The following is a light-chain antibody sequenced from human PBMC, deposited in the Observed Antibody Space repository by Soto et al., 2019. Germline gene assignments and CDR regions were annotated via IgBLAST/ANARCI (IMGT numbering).Light chain of an antibody. Sequence: EIVLTQSPGTLSLSPGERATLSCRASQSVSSSYLAWYQQKPGQAPRLLIYGASNRATGIPDRFSGSGSGRDFTLPISRLEAEDFAVYCCQQYGSSPPLTFGGGTKVEIK. CDR2: GAS. V-gene: IGKV3-20*01. J-gene: IGKJ4*01. CDR3: QQYGSSPPLT. CDR1: QSVSSSY.